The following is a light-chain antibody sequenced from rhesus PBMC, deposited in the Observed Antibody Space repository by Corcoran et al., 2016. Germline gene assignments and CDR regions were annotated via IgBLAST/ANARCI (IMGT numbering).Light chain of an antibody. CDR1: QGITND. V-gene: IGKV1-25*01. J-gene: IGKJ3*01. CDR3: QHYDPTPFS. CDR2: EAS. Sequence: DIQMTQFPSSLSAYVGDRVTITCRASQGITNDLAWYQQKPGNTPKLLIYEASSLQSGIPSRFSGSGSGTDCTLTISSMQSEDCATYCCQHYDPTPFSFGPGTKLDIK.